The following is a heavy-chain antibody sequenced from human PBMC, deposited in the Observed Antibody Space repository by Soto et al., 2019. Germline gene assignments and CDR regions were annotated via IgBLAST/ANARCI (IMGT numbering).Heavy chain of an antibody. CDR1: GGSISSSNW. V-gene: IGHV4-4*02. D-gene: IGHD4-17*01. CDR3: ARSLTTVVTMDV. Sequence: SETLSLTCAVSGGSISSSNWWSWVRQPPGKGLEWIGEIYHSGSTNYSPSLKSRVTISVDTSKNQFSLKLSSVTAADTAVYYCARSLTTVVTMDVWGQGTTVTVSS. CDR2: IYHSGST. J-gene: IGHJ6*02.